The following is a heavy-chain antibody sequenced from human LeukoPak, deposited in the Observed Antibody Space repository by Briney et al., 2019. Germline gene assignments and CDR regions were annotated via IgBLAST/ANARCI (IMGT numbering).Heavy chain of an antibody. CDR2: IYHSGST. Sequence: PSGTLSLTCAVSGYSISSGYYWGWIRQPPGKGLEWIGSIYHSGSTYYNPSLKSRVTILVDTSKNQFSLKLSSVTAADTAVYYCARRGNWNDFDYWGQGTLVTVSS. CDR1: GYSISSGYY. J-gene: IGHJ4*02. CDR3: ARRGNWNDFDY. V-gene: IGHV4-38-2*01. D-gene: IGHD1-20*01.